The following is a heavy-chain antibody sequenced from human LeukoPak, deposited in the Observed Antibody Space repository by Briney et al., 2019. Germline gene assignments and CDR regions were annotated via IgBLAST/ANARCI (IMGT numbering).Heavy chain of an antibody. D-gene: IGHD3-22*01. V-gene: IGHV4-39*01. CDR2: IYYSGST. Sequence: SETLSLTCTVSGGSISSSSYYWGWIRQPPGKGLEWIGTIYYSGSTYYNPSLKSRVTISVDTSKNQFSLKLSSVTAADTAVYYCARVVGYDSSGLWDLAFDIWGQGTMVTVSS. CDR3: ARVVGYDSSGLWDLAFDI. J-gene: IGHJ3*02. CDR1: GGSISSSSYY.